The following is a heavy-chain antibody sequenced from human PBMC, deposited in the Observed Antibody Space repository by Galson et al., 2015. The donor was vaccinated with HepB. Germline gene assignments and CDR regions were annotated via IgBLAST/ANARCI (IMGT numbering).Heavy chain of an antibody. CDR1: GFTFSSYS. CDR2: ISSSSSYI. J-gene: IGHJ2*01. Sequence: SLRLSCAASGFTFSSYSMNWVRQAPGKGLEWVSSISSSSSYIYYADSVKGRFTISRDNAKNSLYLQMNSLRAEDTAVYYCARDADTMVRGVMYWYFDLWGRGTLVTVSS. CDR3: ARDADTMVRGVMYWYFDL. V-gene: IGHV3-21*01. D-gene: IGHD3-10*01.